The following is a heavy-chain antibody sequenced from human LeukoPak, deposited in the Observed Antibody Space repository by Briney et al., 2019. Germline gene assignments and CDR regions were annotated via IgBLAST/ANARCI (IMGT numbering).Heavy chain of an antibody. V-gene: IGHV3-33*06. CDR2: VWYGGSNK. Sequence: PGRSLRLSCAASGFTFSSYGMHWVRQAPGKGLEWVAVVWYGGSNKYYADSVKGRFTISRDNSKNTLYLQMNSLRAEDTAVYYCAKFGGGSGWYDDAFDYWGQGTLVTVSS. J-gene: IGHJ4*02. CDR1: GFTFSSYG. CDR3: AKFGGGSGWYDDAFDY. D-gene: IGHD6-19*01.